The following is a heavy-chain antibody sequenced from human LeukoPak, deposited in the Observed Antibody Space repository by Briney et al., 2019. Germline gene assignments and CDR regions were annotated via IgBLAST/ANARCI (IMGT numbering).Heavy chain of an antibody. D-gene: IGHD4-17*01. CDR1: GFTFSTSS. CDR3: ASSDYGAFDY. CDR2: ISRSSSTI. V-gene: IGHV3-48*01. J-gene: IGHJ4*02. Sequence: GSLRLSCTASGFTFSTSSMNWVRQAPGKGLEWLSFISRSSSTIYYADSVKGRFTISRDNAKNSLYLQMNSLRAEDTAVYYCASSDYGAFDYWGQGTLVTVSS.